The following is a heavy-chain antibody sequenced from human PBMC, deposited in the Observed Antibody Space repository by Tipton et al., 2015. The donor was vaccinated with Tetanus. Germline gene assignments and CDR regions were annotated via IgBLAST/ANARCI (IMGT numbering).Heavy chain of an antibody. CDR1: GYSFTSYW. D-gene: IGHD1-26*01. V-gene: IGHV5-51*01. Sequence: QLVQSGAEVKKPGESLKISCKGSGYSFTSYWIGWVRQMPGKGLEWMGIIYPGDSDTRYSPSFQGQVTISADKSIGTAYLQWSSLKASDTAMYYCARHAGATVYYYYMDVWGKGTTVTVSS. CDR3: ARHAGATVYYYYMDV. CDR2: IYPGDSDT. J-gene: IGHJ6*03.